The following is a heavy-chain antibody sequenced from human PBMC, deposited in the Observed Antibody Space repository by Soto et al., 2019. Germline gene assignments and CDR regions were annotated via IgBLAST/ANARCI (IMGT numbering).Heavy chain of an antibody. CDR3: ARDYRSGYDT. Sequence: QVQLQESGPRLVKPSQTLSLTCIVSGGTMTSDDYYWSWIRQPPGKGLEWIGYIHHTGGRYYNPLLKSRVTLTVETSQNQFSLTMSAVTAAYTAIYYCARDYRSGYDTWGQGILVSVSS. D-gene: IGHD6-19*01. V-gene: IGHV4-30-4*01. CDR2: IHHTGGR. CDR1: GGTMTSDDYY. J-gene: IGHJ4*02.